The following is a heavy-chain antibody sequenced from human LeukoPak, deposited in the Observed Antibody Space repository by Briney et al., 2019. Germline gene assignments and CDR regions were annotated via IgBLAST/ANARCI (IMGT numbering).Heavy chain of an antibody. CDR1: GGSISSGSYY. CDR3: VTGRGWLPDY. Sequence: SETLSLTCTVSGGSISSGSYYWGWIRQPAGKGLEWIGYIYDSGSTNYNPSLTSRVTISADTSKNQFSLKLTSVTAADTAMYYCVTGRGWLPDYWGQGTLVTVSS. J-gene: IGHJ4*02. CDR2: IYDSGST. D-gene: IGHD5-24*01. V-gene: IGHV4-61*10.